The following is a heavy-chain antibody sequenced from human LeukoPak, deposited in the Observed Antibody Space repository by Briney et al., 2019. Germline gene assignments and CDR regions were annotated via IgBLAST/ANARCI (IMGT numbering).Heavy chain of an antibody. CDR2: TQPEGNEK. V-gene: IGHV3-7*03. CDR1: GFNFPKFW. D-gene: IGHD3-16*01. CDR3: ARGDAFSGDH. Sequence: GGSLRLSCAVSGFNFPKFWMSWVRQAPGRGLEWVANTQPEGNEKFYVESVKGRFTISRDNTKDLLFLQMNDLRVEETGVYYCARGDAFSGDHWGQGTQVTVST. J-gene: IGHJ4*02.